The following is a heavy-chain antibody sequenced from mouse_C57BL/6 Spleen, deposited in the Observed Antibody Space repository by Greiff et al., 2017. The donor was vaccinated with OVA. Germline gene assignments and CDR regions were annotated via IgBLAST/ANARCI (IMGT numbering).Heavy chain of an antibody. CDR3: ALQRRLWYFDV. CDR2: IYPGDGDT. V-gene: IGHV1-82*01. CDR1: GYAFSSYG. Sequence: VKLQESGPELVKPGASVKISCKASGYAFSSYGMNWVNQRPGKGLEWIGRIYPGDGDTNFNGKLKGKATLTAAHASSTAFIQLSSLTSYDAAVDFCALQRRLWYFDVWGTGTTVTVSS. J-gene: IGHJ1*03. D-gene: IGHD3-2*02.